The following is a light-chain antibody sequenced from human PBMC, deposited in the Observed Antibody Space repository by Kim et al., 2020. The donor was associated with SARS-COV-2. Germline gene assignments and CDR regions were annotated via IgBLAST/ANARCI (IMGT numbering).Light chain of an antibody. J-gene: IGLJ2*01. CDR3: SSYTSSSTSVV. V-gene: IGLV2-14*04. CDR1: SSDVGGYNY. Sequence: QSITISCTGNSSDVGGYNYVSWYQQHPGKAPKLMIYDVSKRPSGVSNRFSGSKSGNTASLTISGLQAEDEADYYCSSYTSSSTSVVFGGGTQLTVL. CDR2: DVS.